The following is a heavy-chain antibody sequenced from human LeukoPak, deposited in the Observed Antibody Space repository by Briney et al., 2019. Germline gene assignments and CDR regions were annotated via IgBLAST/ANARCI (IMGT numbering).Heavy chain of an antibody. J-gene: IGHJ5*02. CDR1: GDSLSSNDAG. CDR2: TYYRSRWYT. CDR3: VRDLGPGRAFWFDP. Sequence: SQTLSLTCAISGDSLSSNDAGWNWIRQSPSRGLEWLGITYYRSRWYTDYAIFVESRITISRDTSQNQFSLQLKSVTPDDTVVYFCVRDLGPGRAFWFDPWGQGTLVTVSS. D-gene: IGHD3-10*01. V-gene: IGHV6-1*01.